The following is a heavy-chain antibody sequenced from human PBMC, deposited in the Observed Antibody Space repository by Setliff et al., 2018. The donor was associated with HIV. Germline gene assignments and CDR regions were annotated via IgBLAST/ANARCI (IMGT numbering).Heavy chain of an antibody. V-gene: IGHV4-34*01. J-gene: IGHJ6*03. CDR3: ARHTAVNVSPSGMGYYYIDV. Sequence: SETLSLTCVVYGGSFTHYYWTWIRQPPGKGLECIGEIDHTGYTFDNPSLKSRVTMPVDTSKNQFSLNLKSVTAADTAIYYCARHTAVNVSPSGMGYYYIDVWAKGTSVTVSS. CDR1: GGSFTHYY. D-gene: IGHD2-8*01. CDR2: IDHTGYT.